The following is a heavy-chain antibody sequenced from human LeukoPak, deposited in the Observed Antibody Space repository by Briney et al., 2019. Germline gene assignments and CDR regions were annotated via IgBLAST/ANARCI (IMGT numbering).Heavy chain of an antibody. CDR3: AKDSGSSGYPRGFDY. Sequence: GRSLRLSCAASGFTFSSYGMHWVRQAPGKGLEWVAVISYDGSNKYYADSVKGRFTISRDNSKNTLYLQMNSLRAEDTAVYYCAKDSGSSGYPRGFDYWGQGTLVTVSS. D-gene: IGHD3-22*01. V-gene: IGHV3-30*18. CDR2: ISYDGSNK. J-gene: IGHJ4*02. CDR1: GFTFSSYG.